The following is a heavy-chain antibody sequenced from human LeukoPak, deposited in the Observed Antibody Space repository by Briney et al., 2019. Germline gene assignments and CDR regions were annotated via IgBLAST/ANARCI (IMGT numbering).Heavy chain of an antibody. J-gene: IGHJ4*02. CDR2: ISSSSSYI. Sequence: GGSLRLSCAASGFTFSSYSMNWVRQAPGKGLECVSSISSSSSYIYYADSVRGRFTISRDNAKNSLFLQMNSLRAEDTAVYYCVREYTSSSGRAFDYWGQGTLVTVSS. CDR1: GFTFSSYS. D-gene: IGHD6-6*01. CDR3: VREYTSSSGRAFDY. V-gene: IGHV3-21*01.